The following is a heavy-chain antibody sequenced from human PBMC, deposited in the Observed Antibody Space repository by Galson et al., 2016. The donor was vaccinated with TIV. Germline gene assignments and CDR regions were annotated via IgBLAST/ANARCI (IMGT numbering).Heavy chain of an antibody. D-gene: IGHD2-21*01. Sequence: SLRLSCAVSGFTFSNYWMTWVRQAPGKGLEWVANIEEDGSEKNYADLVKGRFTISRDNAKNSLYLQMNSVRAEDTAGYYCARGGSDSDYWGQGTLVTVSS. CDR1: GFTFSNYW. V-gene: IGHV3-7*01. J-gene: IGHJ4*02. CDR3: ARGGSDSDY. CDR2: IEEDGSEK.